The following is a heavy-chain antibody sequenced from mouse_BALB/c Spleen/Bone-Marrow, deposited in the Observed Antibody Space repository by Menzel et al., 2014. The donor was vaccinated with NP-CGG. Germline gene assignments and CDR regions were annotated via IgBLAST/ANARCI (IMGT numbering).Heavy chain of an antibody. CDR3: ARGVRQLGLPF. CDR2: IDPAKGNT. J-gene: IGHJ3*01. V-gene: IGHV14-3*02. D-gene: IGHD3-2*01. Sequence: VQLQQSGAELVKPGASVKLSCTASGFSIRDTYIHWVKQRPEQGPEWIGMIDPAKGNTEYDPKFQGKATITADTSSNTAYLQLSSLTSEDTAVYYCARGVRQLGLPFWGQGTLVTVSA. CDR1: GFSIRDTY.